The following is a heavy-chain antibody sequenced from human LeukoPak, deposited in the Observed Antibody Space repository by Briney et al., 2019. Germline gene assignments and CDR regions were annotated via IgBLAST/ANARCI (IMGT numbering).Heavy chain of an antibody. CDR1: GASISSGGYY. D-gene: IGHD3-22*01. V-gene: IGHV4-31*03. CDR2: IYYSGST. J-gene: IGHJ4*02. CDR3: ARGAPYSYHSSGYYFDY. Sequence: PSQTLSPTCTVSGASISSGGYYWTWIRQLPGKGPEWIGYIYYSGSTFYSPSLRSRVTISADTSENQFSLKLRSVTAADTAVYYCARGAPYSYHSSGYYFDYWGQGTLVAVSS.